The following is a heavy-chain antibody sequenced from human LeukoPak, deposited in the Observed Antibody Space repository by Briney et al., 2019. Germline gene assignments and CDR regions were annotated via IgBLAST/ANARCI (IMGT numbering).Heavy chain of an antibody. D-gene: IGHD4-17*01. Sequence: GASVKVSCKASGYTLINYRISWVRQAPGQGLEWMGWISAYNGDTNYAQKLQGRLAMTTDTCTSTAYMELRSLRSDDTAVYYCARVGPKFSGDYPLYFDYWGQGTLVPVSS. CDR2: ISAYNGDT. CDR3: ARVGPKFSGDYPLYFDY. V-gene: IGHV1-18*01. J-gene: IGHJ4*02. CDR1: GYTLINYR.